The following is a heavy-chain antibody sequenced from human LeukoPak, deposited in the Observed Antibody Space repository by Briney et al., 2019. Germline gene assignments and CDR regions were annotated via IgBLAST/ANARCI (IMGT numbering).Heavy chain of an antibody. CDR3: ARWSSNYYDSSGRRFDT. J-gene: IGHJ5*02. Sequence: SETLSLTCSVYGGSFSSYYWSWIRQPPGKGLEWIGEINHSGSSNYNPSLKSRVTISVDTSKNQFSLKLSSVTAADTAVYYCARWSSNYYDSSGRRFDTWGQGTLVTVSS. D-gene: IGHD3-22*01. V-gene: IGHV4-34*01. CDR2: INHSGSS. CDR1: GGSFSSYY.